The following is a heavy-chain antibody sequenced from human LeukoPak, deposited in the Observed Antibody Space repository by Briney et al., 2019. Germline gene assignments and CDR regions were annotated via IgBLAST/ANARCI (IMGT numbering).Heavy chain of an antibody. Sequence: SETLSLTCAVYGGSFSGYYWSWIRQPPGKGLEWIGEINHSGSTNYNPSLKSRVTISVDTSKNQCSLKLSSVTAADTAVYYCARAGSSWYPYYYYGMDVWGQGTTVTVSS. CDR2: INHSGST. V-gene: IGHV4-34*01. J-gene: IGHJ6*02. D-gene: IGHD6-13*01. CDR3: ARAGSSWYPYYYYGMDV. CDR1: GGSFSGYY.